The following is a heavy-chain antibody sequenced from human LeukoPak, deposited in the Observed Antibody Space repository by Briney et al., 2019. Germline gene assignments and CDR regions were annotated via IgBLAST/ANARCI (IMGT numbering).Heavy chain of an antibody. D-gene: IGHD3-3*01. CDR2: INPRDGET. CDR1: GYTFSSYY. CDR3: GRDWELRFHQGGFDY. V-gene: IGHV1-2*06. Sequence: ASVKVSCKASGYTFSSYYIHWVRHWVRQAPGQGLEWMGRINPRDGETNFAQKFQGRVTMTRDTSISTAYMELSGLRSDDTAVYYCGRDWELRFHQGGFDYWGQGTLVTVSS. J-gene: IGHJ4*02.